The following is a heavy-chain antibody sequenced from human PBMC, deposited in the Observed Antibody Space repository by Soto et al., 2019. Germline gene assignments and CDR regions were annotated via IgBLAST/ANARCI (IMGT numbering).Heavy chain of an antibody. CDR3: VRDDKWAFDY. CDR2: VSRGSGDI. D-gene: IGHD2-8*01. J-gene: IGHJ4*02. Sequence: EVELVESGGGLVQPGGSLRLSCAASGFIFTDYSFNWVRQGPGKGLEWISYVSRGSGDISYADSVKGRFAISRDDAKNSLYLEMNSLRDEDTAVYYCVRDDKWAFDYWGQATLVTVSS. V-gene: IGHV3-48*02. CDR1: GFIFTDYS.